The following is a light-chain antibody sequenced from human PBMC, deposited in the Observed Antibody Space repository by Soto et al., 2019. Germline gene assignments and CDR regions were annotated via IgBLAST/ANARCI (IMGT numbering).Light chain of an antibody. V-gene: IGKV3-20*01. Sequence: EIVLTQSPATLSLSPGERATLSCRASQSVSSYLLWYQQKPGQTPRLLIYDASNRATGVPDRFSGSGSETDFTLTISRLEPEDFALYYCQQYGSSAPITFGQGTRLEIK. J-gene: IGKJ5*01. CDR3: QQYGSSAPIT. CDR1: QSVSSY. CDR2: DAS.